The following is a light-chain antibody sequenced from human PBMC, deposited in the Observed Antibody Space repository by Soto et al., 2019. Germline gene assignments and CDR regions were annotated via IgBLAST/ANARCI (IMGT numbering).Light chain of an antibody. J-gene: IGKJ1*01. V-gene: IGKV1-39*01. CDR3: QQTYSTPPT. CDR2: AAS. Sequence: DIQMTQSPSSLSGSTGDRVTITCRASQSISTYLNWYQQKAGLAPKLLIYAASSLQSGVPSRFSGSGSGTDFTLTISSLQPEDFATYYCQQTYSTPPTFGQGTKVDI. CDR1: QSISTY.